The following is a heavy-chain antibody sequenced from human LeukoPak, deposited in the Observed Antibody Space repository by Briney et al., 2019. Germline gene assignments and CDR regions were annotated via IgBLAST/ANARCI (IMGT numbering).Heavy chain of an antibody. D-gene: IGHD3-16*01. CDR3: ARSVRRMMSLQH. V-gene: IGHV4-31*03. Sequence: SSETLSLTCTVSGGSISSGGYYWSWIRQHPGKGLEWIGYIYYSGSTYYNPSLKSRVTISVDTSKNQFSLKLSSVTAADTAVYYCARSVRRMMSLQHWGQGTLVTVSS. J-gene: IGHJ1*01. CDR2: IYYSGST. CDR1: GGSISSGGYY.